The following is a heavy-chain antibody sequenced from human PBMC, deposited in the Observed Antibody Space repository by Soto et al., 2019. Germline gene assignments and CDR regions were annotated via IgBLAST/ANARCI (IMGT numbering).Heavy chain of an antibody. CDR3: ARDTGPNGYNYYSFGMDV. V-gene: IGHV3-30-3*01. CDR2: ISYDGSDK. J-gene: IGHJ6*02. CDR1: GFTFSNYA. D-gene: IGHD5-18*01. Sequence: QVHLVESGGGVVQPGRSLRLSCAASGFTFSNYAMHWVRQAPGKGLEWVAVISYDGSDKYNANSVKGRFTISRDNSKNTLYLQMNSLRAEDTAVYYCARDTGPNGYNYYSFGMDVWGQGTTVTV.